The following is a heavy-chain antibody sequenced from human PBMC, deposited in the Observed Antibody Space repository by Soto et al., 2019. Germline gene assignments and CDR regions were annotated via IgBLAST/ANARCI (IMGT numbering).Heavy chain of an antibody. CDR2: ISSSSSTI. V-gene: IGHV3-48*01. CDR1: GFTFSSYS. CDR3: ARDAYCSGGSCYPHDAFDI. Sequence: GGSLRLSCAASGFTFSSYSMNWVRQAPGKGLEWVSYISSSSSTIYYADSVKGRFTISRDNAKNSLYLQMNSLRAEDTAVYYCARDAYCSGGSCYPHDAFDIWGQGTMVTVSS. D-gene: IGHD2-15*01. J-gene: IGHJ3*02.